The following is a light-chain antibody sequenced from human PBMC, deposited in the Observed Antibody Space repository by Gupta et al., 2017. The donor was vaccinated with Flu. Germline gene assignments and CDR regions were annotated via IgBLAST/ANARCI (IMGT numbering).Light chain of an antibody. J-gene: IGKJ2*01. V-gene: IGKV4-1*01. CDR2: WAS. Sequence: IVMTQSPASLAVALGERATIYRNSRQSLLLFTNNMSCLAWCQKNPAQSPKLLIYWASTREAGVPDRFSGSGSGTPFSLSISSRQAEDVAVYYCQQYYSTPPYTFGQGTKLDIK. CDR1: QSLLLFTNNMSC. CDR3: QQYYSTPPYT.